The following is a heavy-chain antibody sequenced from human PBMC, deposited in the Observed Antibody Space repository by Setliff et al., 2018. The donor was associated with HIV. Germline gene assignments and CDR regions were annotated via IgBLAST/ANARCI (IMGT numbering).Heavy chain of an antibody. D-gene: IGHD3-9*01. Sequence: SETLSLTCAVYGGSFSDNYWSWIRQPPGKGLEWIGEINHRGRTNYSPSLRSRVTISIDTSKNQFSLKLKSVTAADTAVYYCAREPHELRYFDWLLYPAYYYYGMDVWGQGTTVTVSS. CDR1: GGSFSDNY. CDR3: AREPHELRYFDWLLYPAYYYYGMDV. J-gene: IGHJ6*02. CDR2: INHRGRT. V-gene: IGHV4-34*01.